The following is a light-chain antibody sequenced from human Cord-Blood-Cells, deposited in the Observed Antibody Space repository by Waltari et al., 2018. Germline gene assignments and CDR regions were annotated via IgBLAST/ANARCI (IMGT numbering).Light chain of an antibody. J-gene: IGLJ3*02. CDR1: SSDVGGYNY. CDR3: SSYTSSSTLV. Sequence: QSALTQPASVSGSPGQSITISCTGTSSDVGGYNYVSWYQQHPGKAPKLMIYEVSKLPSGVSKRFSGSKSGNTASLTISGLQAEDEADYYCSSYTSSSTLVFGGGTKLTVL. V-gene: IGLV2-14*01. CDR2: EVS.